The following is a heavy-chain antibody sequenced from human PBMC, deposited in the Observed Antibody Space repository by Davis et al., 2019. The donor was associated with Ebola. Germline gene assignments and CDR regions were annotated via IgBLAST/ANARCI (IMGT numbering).Heavy chain of an antibody. J-gene: IGHJ4*02. D-gene: IGHD6-13*01. V-gene: IGHV3-7*01. CDR2: IKQDGSEK. CDR3: ARGYSSLGFDY. CDR1: GFTFSSYW. Sequence: GESLKISCAASGFTFSSYWMSWVRQAPGKGLEWVANIKQDGSEKYYVDSVKGRFTISRDNAKNSLYLQMNSLRAEDTAVYYCARGYSSLGFDYWGQGTLVTVSS.